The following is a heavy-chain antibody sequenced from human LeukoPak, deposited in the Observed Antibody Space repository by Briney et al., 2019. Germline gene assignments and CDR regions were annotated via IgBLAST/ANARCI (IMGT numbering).Heavy chain of an antibody. CDR2: MNPYSGNT. J-gene: IGHJ5*02. D-gene: IGHD4-11*01. Sequence: ASVKVSCKASGYTFTSYDINWVRQATGQGLEWMGWMNPYSGNTGYARKFQGRVTMTRNTSISTAYMELSSLTSEDTAVYYCVRGAYTNHDRCFDPWGQGTLVTVSS. V-gene: IGHV1-8*01. CDR1: GYTFTSYD. CDR3: VRGAYTNHDRCFDP.